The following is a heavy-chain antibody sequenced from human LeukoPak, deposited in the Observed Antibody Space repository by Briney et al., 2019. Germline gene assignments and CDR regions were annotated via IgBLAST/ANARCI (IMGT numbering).Heavy chain of an antibody. CDR3: ARVEGYCSSTSCLYYFDY. J-gene: IGHJ4*02. Sequence: PSETLSLTCAVYGGSFSGYYWSWIRQPPGKGLEWIGEINHSGSTNYNPSLKSRVTISVDTSKNQFSLKLSSVTAADTAVYYCARVEGYCSSTSCLYYFDYWGQGTLVTVSS. V-gene: IGHV4-34*01. D-gene: IGHD2-2*01. CDR1: GGSFSGYY. CDR2: INHSGST.